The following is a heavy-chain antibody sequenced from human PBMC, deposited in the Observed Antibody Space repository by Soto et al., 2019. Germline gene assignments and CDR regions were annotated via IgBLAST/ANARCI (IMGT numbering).Heavy chain of an antibody. CDR2: VSHDGTTK. V-gene: IGHV3-30-3*01. Sequence: VGSLRLSCAASGFTFTAYAMHWVRQAPGKGLEWVAVVSHDGTTKTHADAVKGRFTISRDNSKNTMYLQMNNVSAEDTAVYYCARERDYGDNSGAPWGQGTLVTVSS. J-gene: IGHJ5*02. CDR3: ARERDYGDNSGAP. CDR1: GFTFTAYA. D-gene: IGHD4-17*01.